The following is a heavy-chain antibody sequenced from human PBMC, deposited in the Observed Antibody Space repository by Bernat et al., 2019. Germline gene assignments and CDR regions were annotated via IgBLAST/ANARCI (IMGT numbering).Heavy chain of an antibody. D-gene: IGHD3-16*02. J-gene: IGHJ4*02. CDR2: IYFSGST. CDR3: ARAYDYIWGGYRSYYFDY. V-gene: IGHV4-39*01. CDR1: GGSISSSSYY. Sequence: QLQLQESGPGLVKPSETLSLTCTVSGGSISSSSYYWGWIRQPPGKGLEWIGSIYFSGSTYYNPSLKSRVTISVDTSKTQFSLKLSSVTAADTAVYYCARAYDYIWGGYRSYYFDYWGQGTLVTVSS.